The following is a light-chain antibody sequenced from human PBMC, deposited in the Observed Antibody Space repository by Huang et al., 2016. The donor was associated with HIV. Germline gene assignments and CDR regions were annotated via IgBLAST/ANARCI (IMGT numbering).Light chain of an antibody. J-gene: IGKJ1*01. CDR3: QQYNNWPPGT. Sequence: VMTQSPATLSVSPGERATLSCRASQSVSNNLAWDQQKPGQAPRLLIYGASTRATDIPARFSGGGSGTEFTLTISSLQSEDFAVYYCQQYNNWPPGTFGQGTKVEIK. CDR1: QSVSNN. V-gene: IGKV3-15*01. CDR2: GAS.